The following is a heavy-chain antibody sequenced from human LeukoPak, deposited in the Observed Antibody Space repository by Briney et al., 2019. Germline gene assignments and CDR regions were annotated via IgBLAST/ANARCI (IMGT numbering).Heavy chain of an antibody. CDR2: TPYSGST. CDR3: ARAYSSGWYNDFDP. J-gene: IGHJ5*02. CDR1: GGAISGSPYY. V-gene: IGHV4-39*01. Sequence: SETLSLTCTVSGGAISGSPYYWGRIRQPPGKGLEWIGSTPYSGSTYYNPSLKSRVTISVDTSKNQFSLKLTSVTAADTAVYYCARAYSSGWYNDFDPWGQGTLVIVSS. D-gene: IGHD6-19*01.